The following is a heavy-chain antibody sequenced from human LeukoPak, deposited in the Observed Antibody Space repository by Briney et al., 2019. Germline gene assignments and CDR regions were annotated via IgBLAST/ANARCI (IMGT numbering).Heavy chain of an antibody. D-gene: IGHD6-13*01. V-gene: IGHV3-23*01. CDR3: AKGAAAGKADWFDP. J-gene: IGHJ5*02. CDR2: ITGGANSV. CDR1: GFTFSAFA. Sequence: GGSLRLSCAASGFTFSAFAMTWVRQAPGKAPEWVSSITGGANSVFYADSVKGRFTFSRDNSKNTLYLQMNSLRAEDTAVYYCAKGAAAGKADWFDPWGQGTLVTVSS.